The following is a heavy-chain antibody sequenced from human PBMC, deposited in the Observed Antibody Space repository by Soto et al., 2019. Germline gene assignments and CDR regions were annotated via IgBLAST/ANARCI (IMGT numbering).Heavy chain of an antibody. J-gene: IGHJ6*02. D-gene: IGHD4-4*01. CDR1: GYTFTGCG. CDR3: ARLTGLYGMDV. CDR2: ISAYNGNT. V-gene: IGHV1-18*04. Sequence: XSVKFSCKASGYTFTGCGISWVRQAPGQGLEWMGWISAYNGNTNYAQKLQGRVTMTTDTSTSTAYMELRSLRSDDTAVYYCARLTGLYGMDVWGQGSTVTVSS.